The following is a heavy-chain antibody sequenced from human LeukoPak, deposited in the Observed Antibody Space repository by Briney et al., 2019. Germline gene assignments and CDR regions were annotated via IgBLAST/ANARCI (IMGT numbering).Heavy chain of an antibody. V-gene: IGHV4-30-4*01. CDR3: AREAYSSSWYSRYYGMDV. CDR2: IYYSGST. D-gene: IGHD6-13*01. Sequence: SQTLSLTCTVSGGSISSGDYYWSWIRQPPGKGLEWIGYIYYSGSTYYNPSLKSRVTISVDTSKNQFSLKLSSVTAADTAVYYCAREAYSSSWYSRYYGMDVWGQGTTVTVSS. CDR1: GGSISSGDYY. J-gene: IGHJ6*02.